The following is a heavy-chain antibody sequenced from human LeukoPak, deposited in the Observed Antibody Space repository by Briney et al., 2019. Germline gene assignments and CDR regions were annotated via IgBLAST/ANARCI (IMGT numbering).Heavy chain of an antibody. CDR3: ARVGRIETIDY. V-gene: IGHV4-59*01. D-gene: IGHD3-10*01. J-gene: IGHJ4*02. CDR1: GGSISSYY. CDR2: IYYSGST. Sequence: PSETLSLTCTVSGGSISSYYWSWIRQPPGKGLEWIGYIYYSGSTNYNPSLKSRVTISVDTSKNQFSLKLSSVTAADTAVYYCARVGRIETIDYWGQGTLVTVSS.